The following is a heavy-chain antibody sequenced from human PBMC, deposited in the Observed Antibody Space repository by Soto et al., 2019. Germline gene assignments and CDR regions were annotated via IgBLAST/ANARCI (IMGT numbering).Heavy chain of an antibody. CDR1: GGSFSGYY. V-gene: IGHV4-34*01. J-gene: IGHJ4*02. D-gene: IGHD2-2*01. CDR2: INHSGSI. CDR3: VRRAPIVVVPAAKRREYYFDY. Sequence: SETLSLTCAVYGGSFSGYYWSWIRQPPGKGLERIGEINHSGSINYNPSLKSRVTISVDTSKNQFSLKLSSVTAADTAVYYCVRRAPIVVVPAAKRREYYFDYWGQGTLVTVSS.